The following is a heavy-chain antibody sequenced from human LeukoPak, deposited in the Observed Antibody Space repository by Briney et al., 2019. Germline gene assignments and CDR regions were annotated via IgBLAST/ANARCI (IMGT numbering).Heavy chain of an antibody. J-gene: IGHJ6*02. V-gene: IGHV4-39*02. D-gene: IGHD3-10*01. CDR1: GGSIRSSYYY. CDR2: IYDSGST. CDR3: ARDRAEKFPYYYYGLDV. Sequence: SETLSLTCTVSGGSIRSSYYYWGWIRQPPGKGLEWIGSIYDSGSTYYNPSLKSRVTISVDTSKNQFSLKLNSVTAADTAVYYCARDRAEKFPYYYYGLDVWGQGTTVTVSS.